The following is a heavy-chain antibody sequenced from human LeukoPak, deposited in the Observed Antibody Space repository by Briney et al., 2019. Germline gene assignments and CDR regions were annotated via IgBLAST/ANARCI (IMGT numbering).Heavy chain of an antibody. J-gene: IGHJ4*02. CDR1: GFTFDDYA. Sequence: GGSLRLSCAASGFTFDDYAMHWVRQAPGKGVEWVSLISADGGGTYYAASVRGRFTISRDNSKNSLYLQMNSLRTEDTALYYCAKSLYNVYYFDYWGQGTLVTVSA. CDR3: AKSLYNVYYFDY. D-gene: IGHD3-10*01. CDR2: ISADGGGT. V-gene: IGHV3-43*02.